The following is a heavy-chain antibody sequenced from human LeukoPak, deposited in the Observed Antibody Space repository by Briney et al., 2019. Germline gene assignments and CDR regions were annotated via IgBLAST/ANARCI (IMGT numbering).Heavy chain of an antibody. D-gene: IGHD6-6*01. V-gene: IGHV3-30*02. CDR3: AKDSSYYMDV. J-gene: IGHJ6*03. CDR2: IRYDGTNK. CDR1: GLTFSSYG. Sequence: GGSLRLSCAASGLTFSSYGIHWVRQAPGKGLEGVSFIRYDGTNKYYADSVKGRFTISRDNSKNTLYLQMNSLRAEDTAVYYCAKDSSYYMDVWGKGTTVTVSS.